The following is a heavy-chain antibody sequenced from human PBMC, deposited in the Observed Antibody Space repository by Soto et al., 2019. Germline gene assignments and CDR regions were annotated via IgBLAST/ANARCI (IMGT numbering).Heavy chain of an antibody. CDR1: GFTFSSYS. CDR3: ARDSPSSAWTLDY. Sequence: EVQLVESGGGLVKPGGSLRLSCAASGFTFSSYSMNWVRQAPGKGLEWVSSISSSSSYIYYADSVKGRFTISRDNAKNSLYLQMNCLRVEDPAVYYCARDSPSSAWTLDYWGQGTLVTVSS. CDR2: ISSSSSYI. V-gene: IGHV3-21*01. D-gene: IGHD6-19*01. J-gene: IGHJ4*02.